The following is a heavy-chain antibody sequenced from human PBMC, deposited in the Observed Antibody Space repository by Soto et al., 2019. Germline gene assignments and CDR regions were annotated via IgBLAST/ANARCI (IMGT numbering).Heavy chain of an antibody. V-gene: IGHV1-2*04. D-gene: IGHD6-13*01. CDR1: GYTFTGYY. CDR3: ARESEAAAVHDAFDI. J-gene: IGHJ3*02. CDR2: INPNSGGT. Sequence: GASVKVSCKASGYTFTGYYMHWVRQAPGQGLEWMGWINPNSGGTNYAQKFQGWVTMTRDTSISTAYMELSRLRSDDTAVYYCARESEAAAVHDAFDIWGQGTMVTVSS.